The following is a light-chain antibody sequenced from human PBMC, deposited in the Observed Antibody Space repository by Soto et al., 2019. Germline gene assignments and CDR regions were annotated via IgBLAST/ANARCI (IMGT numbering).Light chain of an antibody. CDR2: AAS. CDR1: QSVAGSY. J-gene: IGKJ1*01. CDR3: QQSYSTPWT. Sequence: EIVLTQSPGTLSLSPGERATLXXRASQSVAGSYLAWYQQKLGQAPRLXIYAASSWATGIPDRFSGSGSGTDFTLTISSLQPEDFATYYCQQSYSTPWTFGQGTKVDIK. V-gene: IGKV3-20*01.